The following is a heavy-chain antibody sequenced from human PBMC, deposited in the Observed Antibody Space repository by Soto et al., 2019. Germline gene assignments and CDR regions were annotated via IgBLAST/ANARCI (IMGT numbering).Heavy chain of an antibody. V-gene: IGHV1-69*09. CDR2: INPASQLR. Sequence: QVVLLQSGTEVXXXXXXVKVSCKASGVPFXSYXFAWVRQAPGRGLEWVGRINPASQLRNYEQSLQGRVTITADTSTTTAYMELSGLTSEDTAVYYCARMKLARLDHWGQGTLVTVSS. CDR3: ARMKLARLDH. J-gene: IGHJ4*02. CDR1: GVPFXSYX.